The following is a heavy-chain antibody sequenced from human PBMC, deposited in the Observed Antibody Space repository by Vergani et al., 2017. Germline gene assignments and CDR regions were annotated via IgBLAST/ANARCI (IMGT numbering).Heavy chain of an antibody. CDR1: GFTFDDYG. D-gene: IGHD6-19*01. J-gene: IGHJ6*02. V-gene: IGHV3-20*04. CDR3: AREGSGSSGWYYYYYGMDV. Sequence: EVQLVESGGGVVRPGGSLRLSCAASGFTFDDYGMSWVRQAPGKGLEWVSGISWNSGAVDYADSVRGRFTISRDNAKNSLFLEMNSLRFEDTAVYYCAREGSGSSGWYYYYYGMDVWGQGTTVTVSS. CDR2: ISWNSGAV.